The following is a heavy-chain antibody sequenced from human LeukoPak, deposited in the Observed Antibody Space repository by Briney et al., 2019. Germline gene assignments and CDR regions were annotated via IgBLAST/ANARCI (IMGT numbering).Heavy chain of an antibody. D-gene: IGHD3-9*01. Sequence: PSETLSLTCTVSGDSISTSNSYWGWIREPPGKGLEWTGSIYYSGNTYYNASLKSRVTISVDTSKNQFSLKLTSVTAADTAVYYCARLDWDNYYYYYLDVWGKGTTVTISS. CDR2: IYYSGNT. V-gene: IGHV4-39*01. CDR1: GDSISTSNSY. J-gene: IGHJ6*03. CDR3: ARLDWDNYYYYYLDV.